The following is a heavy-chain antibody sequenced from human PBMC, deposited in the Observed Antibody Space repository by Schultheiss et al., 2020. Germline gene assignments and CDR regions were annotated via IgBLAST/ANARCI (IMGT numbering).Heavy chain of an antibody. Sequence: SETLSLTCSVSGGSIKSHYLSWIRQPPGKGLEWIGYIHYSGTTKYNPSLNSRLTISLETSKTQFSLNLSSVTAADTAVYYCARHDGTVAASFDSWGQGTLVTVSS. D-gene: IGHD6-19*01. V-gene: IGHV4-59*08. CDR2: IHYSGTT. CDR3: ARHDGTVAASFDS. J-gene: IGHJ4*02. CDR1: GGSIKSHY.